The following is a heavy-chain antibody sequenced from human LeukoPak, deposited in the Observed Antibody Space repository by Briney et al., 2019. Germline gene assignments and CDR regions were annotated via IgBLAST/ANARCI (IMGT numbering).Heavy chain of an antibody. J-gene: IGHJ5*02. CDR2: ISSSSSYI. Sequence: GGSLRLSCAASGFTFSSYAMSWVRQAPGKGLEWVSSISSSSSYIYYADSVKGRFTISRDNAKNSLYLQMNSLRAEDTAVYYCARVGTQEYDFWSGHNWFDPWGQGTLVTVSS. V-gene: IGHV3-21*01. D-gene: IGHD3-3*01. CDR1: GFTFSSYA. CDR3: ARVGTQEYDFWSGHNWFDP.